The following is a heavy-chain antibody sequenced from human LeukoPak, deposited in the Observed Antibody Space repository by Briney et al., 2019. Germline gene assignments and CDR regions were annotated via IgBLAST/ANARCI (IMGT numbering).Heavy chain of an antibody. V-gene: IGHV3-53*01. CDR1: GFTVSSNY. J-gene: IGHJ3*02. D-gene: IGHD6-19*01. Sequence: GGSLRLSCAASGFTVSSNYMSWVRQAPGKGLEWVSVIYSGGSTHYADSVRGRFTISRDNSKNTFYLQMNSLRAEDTAVYYCARRGYRSGANAFDIWGQGTMVTVSS. CDR3: ARRGYRSGANAFDI. CDR2: IYSGGST.